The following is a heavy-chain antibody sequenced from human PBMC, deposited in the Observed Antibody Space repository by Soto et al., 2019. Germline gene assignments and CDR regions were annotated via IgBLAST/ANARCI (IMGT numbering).Heavy chain of an antibody. D-gene: IGHD3-3*01. V-gene: IGHV3-23*01. CDR1: GCTFSSYA. CDR2: ISGSGGST. J-gene: IGHJ4*02. Sequence: GGSLRLSCAASGCTFSSYAMSWVLQAPGKGLEWVSAISGSGGSTYYADSVKGRFTISRDNSKNTLYLQMNSLRAEDTAVYYCAKDSTIFGVVIIVCYFDYWGQGTLVTVSS. CDR3: AKDSTIFGVVIIVCYFDY.